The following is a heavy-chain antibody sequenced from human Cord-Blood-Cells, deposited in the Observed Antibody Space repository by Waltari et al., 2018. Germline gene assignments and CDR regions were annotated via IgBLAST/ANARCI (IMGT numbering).Heavy chain of an antibody. CDR2: ISGSCGST. J-gene: IGHJ4*02. CDR3: ARHGPGKWVDY. CDR1: GFTFSSYA. D-gene: IGHD1-26*01. V-gene: IGHV3-23*01. Sequence: EVQLLESGGGLVQPGGSLRLSCAASGFTFSSYAMSWVRQAPGRGRGWVSAISGSCGSTYYADSVKGRFTISRDNSKNTLYLQMNSLRAEDTAVYYCARHGPGKWVDYWGQGTLVTVSS.